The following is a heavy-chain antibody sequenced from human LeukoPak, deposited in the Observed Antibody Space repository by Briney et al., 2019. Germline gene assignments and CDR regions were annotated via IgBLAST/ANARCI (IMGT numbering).Heavy chain of an antibody. CDR3: ARDFYGGDADAFDI. D-gene: IGHD4-23*01. CDR1: GGSISSYY. V-gene: IGHV4-59*12. J-gene: IGHJ3*02. CDR2: IYYSGGT. Sequence: SETLSLTCTVSGGSISSYYWTWIRQPPGKGLGLEWIGYIYYSGGTNYNPSPKSRVTISVDTSKNHFSLKLSSVTAADTAVYFCARDFYGGDADAFDIWGQGTMVTVSS.